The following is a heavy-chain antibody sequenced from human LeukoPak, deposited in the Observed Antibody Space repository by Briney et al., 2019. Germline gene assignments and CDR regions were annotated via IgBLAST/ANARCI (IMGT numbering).Heavy chain of an antibody. CDR2: ISGSGGST. CDR1: GFTFSSYA. D-gene: IGHD4-17*01. V-gene: IGHV3-23*01. Sequence: PGGSLRLSCAASGFTFSSYAMSWVCQAPGKGLEWVSAISGSGGSTYYADSVKGRFTISRDNSKNTLYLQMNSLRAEDTAVYYCAKDNGDYLYNWFDPWGQGTLVTVSS. J-gene: IGHJ5*02. CDR3: AKDNGDYLYNWFDP.